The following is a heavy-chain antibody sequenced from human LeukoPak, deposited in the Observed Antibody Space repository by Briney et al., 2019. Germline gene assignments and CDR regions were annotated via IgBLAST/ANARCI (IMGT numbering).Heavy chain of an antibody. D-gene: IGHD3-22*01. CDR3: ARGSTYYDSSGQVPFDY. CDR1: GFTFSSYA. CDR2: ISGSGGTT. V-gene: IGHV3-23*01. Sequence: GGSLRLSCAASGFTFSSYAMSWVRQAPGKGMEWVSAISGSGGTTYYADSVKGRFTISRDNAKNSLYLQMNSLRAEDTAVYYCARGSTYYDSSGQVPFDYWGQGTLVTVSS. J-gene: IGHJ4*02.